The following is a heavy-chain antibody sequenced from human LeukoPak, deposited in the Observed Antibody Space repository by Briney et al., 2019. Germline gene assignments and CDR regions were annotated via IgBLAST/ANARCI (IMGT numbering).Heavy chain of an antibody. J-gene: IGHJ4*02. D-gene: IGHD5-18*01. V-gene: IGHV4-61*02. CDR3: ARGGMNRSWIQLWAYFDY. CDR2: IYTSGST. CDR1: GGSISSGSYY. Sequence: PSETLSLTCTVSGGSISSGSYYWSWIRQPAGKGLEWIGRIYTSGSTNYNPSLKSRVTISVDTSKNQFSLKLSSVTAADTAVYYCARGGMNRSWIQLWAYFDYWGQGTLLTVSS.